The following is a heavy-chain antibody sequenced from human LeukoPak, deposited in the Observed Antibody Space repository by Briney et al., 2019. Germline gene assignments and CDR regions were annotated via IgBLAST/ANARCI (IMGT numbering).Heavy chain of an antibody. Sequence: GASVKVSCKASGYTFTSYDVNWARQATGQGLEWMGYINPNSGHTTYAQRFQGRVTMTRDTSISTAYMELTSLTSEDTAIYYCARELRRDAYWGQGALVTVSS. D-gene: IGHD4-17*01. CDR2: INPNSGHT. CDR3: ARELRRDAY. CDR1: GYTFTSYD. J-gene: IGHJ4*02. V-gene: IGHV1-8*01.